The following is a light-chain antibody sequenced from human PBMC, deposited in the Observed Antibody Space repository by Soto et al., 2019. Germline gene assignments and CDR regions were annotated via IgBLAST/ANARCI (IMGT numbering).Light chain of an antibody. J-gene: IGKJ4*01. V-gene: IGKV1-13*02. Sequence: AIQLTQSPSSLSASVGDRVTITCRASQGISSALAWYQQKPGKAPMLLIYDASSLESGVPSRSSGSGSGTDFTLTISSLQPEDFATYYCQQFNSYSLTCGGGTKVEIK. CDR1: QGISSA. CDR2: DAS. CDR3: QQFNSYSLT.